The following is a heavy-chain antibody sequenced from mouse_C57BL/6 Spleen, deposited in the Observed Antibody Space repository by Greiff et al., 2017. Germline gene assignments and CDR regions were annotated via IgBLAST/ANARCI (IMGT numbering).Heavy chain of an antibody. J-gene: IGHJ2*01. CDR2: INPNNGGT. D-gene: IGHD4-1*02. V-gene: IGHV1-26*01. CDR1: GYTFTDYY. Sequence: EVQLQQSGPELVKPGASVKISCKASGYTFTDYYMNWVKQSHGKSLEWIGDINPNNGGTSYNQKFKGKATLTVDKSSSTAYMELRSLTSEDSAVYYCARFLNWVEGLFDYWGQGTTLTVSS. CDR3: ARFLNWVEGLFDY.